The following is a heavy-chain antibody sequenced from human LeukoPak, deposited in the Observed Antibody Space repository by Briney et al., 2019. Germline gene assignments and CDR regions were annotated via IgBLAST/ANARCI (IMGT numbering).Heavy chain of an antibody. V-gene: IGHV3-64*01. Sequence: GGSLRLSCAASGFTFSSYAMHWVRQAPGKGLEYVSAISSNGGSTYYANSVKGRFTISRDNSKNTLYLQMASLRAEDMAVYYCAREADRSFDYWGQGTLVTVSS. CDR1: GFTFSSYA. D-gene: IGHD6-13*01. CDR2: ISSNGGST. J-gene: IGHJ4*02. CDR3: AREADRSFDY.